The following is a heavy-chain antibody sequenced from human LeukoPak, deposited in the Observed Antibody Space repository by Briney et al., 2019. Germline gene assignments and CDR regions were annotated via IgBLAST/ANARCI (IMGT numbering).Heavy chain of an antibody. J-gene: IGHJ4*02. V-gene: IGHV3-48*01. CDR2: INSDTYSNTI. CDR1: GFTLSTYS. D-gene: IGHD3-10*01. CDR3: AKDQSKYYGSPVDY. Sequence: PGGSLRLSCAASGFTLSTYSMNWVRQAPGKGLEWISYINSDTYSNTIHYADSVKGRFTISRDNSKNTLYLQMDSLRAEDTAVYYCAKDQSKYYGSPVDYWGQGTLVTVSS.